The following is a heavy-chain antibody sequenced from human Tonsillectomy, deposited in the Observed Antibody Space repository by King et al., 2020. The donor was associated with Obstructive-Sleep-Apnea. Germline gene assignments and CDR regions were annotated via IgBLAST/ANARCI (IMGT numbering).Heavy chain of an antibody. Sequence: QLVQSGAEVKKPGSSVKVSCKASGGTFSSYAISWVRQAPGQGLEWMGGIIPSLGIANYAQKFQGRVPITADKSTSTAYMELSSLRSEDTAVYYCARDLLDGDYPPWCLQGYYGMDVWGQGTTVTVSS. CDR2: IIPSLGIA. CDR3: ARDLLDGDYPPWCLQGYYGMDV. CDR1: GGTFSSYA. V-gene: IGHV1-69*10. J-gene: IGHJ6*02. D-gene: IGHD4-17*01.